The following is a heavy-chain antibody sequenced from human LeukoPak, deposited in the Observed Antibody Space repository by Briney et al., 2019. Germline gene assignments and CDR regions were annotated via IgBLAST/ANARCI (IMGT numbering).Heavy chain of an antibody. J-gene: IGHJ4*02. D-gene: IGHD3-3*01. CDR2: MTSTSHI. CDR3: ARDLDFWSGYKDY. V-gene: IGHV3-21*01. CDR1: GLTFSSYN. Sequence: PGGSLRLSCAASGLTFSSYNLNWVRQAPGKGLEWVSSMTSTSHIYYADSVKGRFTISRDNDKNSLYLQMNIMSVADTAVYYCARDLDFWSGYKDYWGQGTLVTVSS.